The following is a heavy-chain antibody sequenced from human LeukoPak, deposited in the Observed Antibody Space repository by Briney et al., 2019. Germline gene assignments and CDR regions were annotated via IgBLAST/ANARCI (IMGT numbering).Heavy chain of an antibody. CDR1: GGSVSSGSYY. CDR3: ARGMKRAAPGY. Sequence: SETLSLTCTVSGGSVSSGSYYWSWIRQPPGKGLEWIGYIYYSGSTNYNPSLKSRVTISVDTSKNQFSLKLSSVTAADTAVYYCARGMKRAAPGYWGQGTLVTVSS. J-gene: IGHJ4*02. V-gene: IGHV4-61*01. D-gene: IGHD2-15*01. CDR2: IYYSGST.